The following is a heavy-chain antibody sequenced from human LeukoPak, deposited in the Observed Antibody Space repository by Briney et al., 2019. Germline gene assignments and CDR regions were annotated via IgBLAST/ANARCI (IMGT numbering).Heavy chain of an antibody. CDR2: TSGSGGRT. V-gene: IGHV3-23*01. CDR3: AKDQGSSGSFLDAFDI. CDR1: GFTFSNYA. D-gene: IGHD6-19*01. Sequence: GGSLRLSCAASGFTFSNYAMTWVRQAPGKGLEWVSGTSGSGGRTYYADSVKGRFTISRDNFKNTLNLQMNSLRAEDTALYYCAKDQGSSGSFLDAFDIWGQGTMVTVSS. J-gene: IGHJ3*02.